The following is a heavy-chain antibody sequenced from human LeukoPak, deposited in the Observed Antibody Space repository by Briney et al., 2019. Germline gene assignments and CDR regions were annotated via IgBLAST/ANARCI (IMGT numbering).Heavy chain of an antibody. Sequence: PGGSLRLSCAASGFTVSSNYMSWVRQAPGKGLEWVSVIYSGGSTYYADSVKGRFTISRDNSKNTLYLQMNSLRAEDTAVYYCAGEGYTDYGGNWYYFDYWGQGTLVTVSS. D-gene: IGHD4-23*01. CDR1: GFTVSSNY. V-gene: IGHV3-66*01. J-gene: IGHJ4*02. CDR3: AGEGYTDYGGNWYYFDY. CDR2: IYSGGST.